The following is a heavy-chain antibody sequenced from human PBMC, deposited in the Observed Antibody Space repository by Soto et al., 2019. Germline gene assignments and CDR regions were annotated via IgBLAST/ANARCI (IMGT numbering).Heavy chain of an antibody. CDR1: GFTFDDYA. Sequence: GGSLRLSCAASGFTFDDYAMHWVRQAPGKGLEWVSGISWNSGSIGYADSVKGRFTISRDNAKTSLYLQMNSLRAEDTALYYCAKDINQLLSVDAFDIWGQGTMVTVSS. V-gene: IGHV3-9*01. CDR3: AKDINQLLSVDAFDI. CDR2: ISWNSGSI. J-gene: IGHJ3*02. D-gene: IGHD2-2*01.